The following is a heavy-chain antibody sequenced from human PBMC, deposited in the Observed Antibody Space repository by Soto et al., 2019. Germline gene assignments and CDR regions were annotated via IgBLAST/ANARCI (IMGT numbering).Heavy chain of an antibody. CDR3: ARGWRDSVVVPAGSCAY. Sequence: QVQLVESGGGVVQPGRSLRLSCAASGFTFSSYAMHWVRQAPGQGLEWVAVISYDGSNKYYADSVKGGFTISRDNSKNALYLQMITLRAEDTAVYYCARGWRDSVVVPAGSCAYCGKGTVVTFSS. CDR1: GFTFSSYA. CDR2: ISYDGSNK. D-gene: IGHD2-2*01. V-gene: IGHV3-30-3*01. J-gene: IGHJ4*02.